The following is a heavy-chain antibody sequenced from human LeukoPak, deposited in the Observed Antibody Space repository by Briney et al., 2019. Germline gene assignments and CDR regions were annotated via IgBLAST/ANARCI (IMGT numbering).Heavy chain of an antibody. CDR1: GFTFSSYA. CDR2: ISGSGGST. V-gene: IGHV3-23*01. CDR3: AKGPYPLTTGYFDY. D-gene: IGHD1-1*01. J-gene: IGHJ4*02. Sequence: GGSLRLSCAASGFTFSSYAMSWVRQAPGKGLEWVSAISGSGGSTYCADSVKGRFTISRDNSKNTLYLQMNSLRAEDTAVYYCAKGPYPLTTGYFDYWGQGTLVTVSS.